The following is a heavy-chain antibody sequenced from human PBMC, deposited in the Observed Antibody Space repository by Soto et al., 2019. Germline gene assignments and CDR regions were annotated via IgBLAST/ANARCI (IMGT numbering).Heavy chain of an antibody. Sequence: QITLKESGPTLVKPTQTLTLTCTFSGFSLSTSGVGVGWIRQPPGKALEWLALIYWDDDKRYSPSLKSRLTXXKDTSKTQVVLTMTNMDPVDTATYYCAQADYGGYYWGQGTLVTVSS. J-gene: IGHJ4*02. CDR2: IYWDDDK. CDR3: AQADYGGYY. D-gene: IGHD4-17*01. V-gene: IGHV2-5*02. CDR1: GFSLSTSGVG.